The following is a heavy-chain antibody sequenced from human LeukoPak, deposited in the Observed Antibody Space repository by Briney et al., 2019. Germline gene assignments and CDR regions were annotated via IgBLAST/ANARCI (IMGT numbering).Heavy chain of an antibody. CDR2: IYYSGST. CDR1: GGSISSSSYY. Sequence: SETLSLTCTVSGGSISSSSYYWGWIRQPPGKGLEWIGSIYYSGSTYYNPSLESRVTISVDTSKNQFSLKLSSVTAADTAVYYCASHHCGDLGDYWGQGTLVTVSS. J-gene: IGHJ4*02. CDR3: ASHHCGDLGDY. V-gene: IGHV4-39*01. D-gene: IGHD4-17*01.